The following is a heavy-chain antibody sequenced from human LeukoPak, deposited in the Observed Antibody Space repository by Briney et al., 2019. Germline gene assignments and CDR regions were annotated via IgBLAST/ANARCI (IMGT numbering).Heavy chain of an antibody. V-gene: IGHV3-23*01. Sequence: PGGSLRLSCAASGFTFSSYAMTWVRQAPGRGLEWVSSVDGGGGGTYYADSVKGRLTISRDNSKDTLYLQMNGLRAEDTAVYFCAKQSAGSAAWYSLHYDFWGQGTLVTVSS. D-gene: IGHD6-13*01. CDR3: AKQSAGSAAWYSLHYDF. J-gene: IGHJ4*02. CDR2: VDGGGGGT. CDR1: GFTFSSYA.